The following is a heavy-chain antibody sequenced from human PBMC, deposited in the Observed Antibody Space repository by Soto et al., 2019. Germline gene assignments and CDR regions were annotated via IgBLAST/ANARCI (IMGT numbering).Heavy chain of an antibody. CDR2: IYDSGST. Sequence: QVQLQESGPGLVKPSQTLSLSCTVSGGSISSGGYYWTWVRQHPGKGLEWIGYIYDSGSTFYNPSLKSRVTVSTDTSKDPFSLRLSSGTAADTAVYFCVRASGQKAYYDSSGYRLDDWGQGTLVTVSS. CDR3: VRASGQKAYYDSSGYRLDD. J-gene: IGHJ4*02. CDR1: GGSISSGGYY. V-gene: IGHV4-31*03. D-gene: IGHD3-22*01.